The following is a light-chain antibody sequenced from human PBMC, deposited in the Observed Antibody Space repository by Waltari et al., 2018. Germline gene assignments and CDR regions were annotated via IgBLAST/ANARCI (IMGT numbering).Light chain of an antibody. Sequence: QSALTQPASMSGSPGQSITISCTGTSSDVDGSTFVSWYQQYPGKAPKLIIYDVANRPSGVSHRCSGSRSDNTASLTISGLQAEDGADYYCSSYTSVNTRFGGGTKLTVL. J-gene: IGLJ2*01. CDR1: SSDVDGSTF. V-gene: IGLV2-14*03. CDR3: SSYTSVNTR. CDR2: DVA.